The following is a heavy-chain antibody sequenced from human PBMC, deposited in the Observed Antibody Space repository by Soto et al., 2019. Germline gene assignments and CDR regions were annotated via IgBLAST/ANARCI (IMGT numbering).Heavy chain of an antibody. D-gene: IGHD5-12*01. Sequence: QVQLVESGGGVVQPETSLRLSCAASGFRFSSYGMHWVRQAPGKGLEWVAVISSDGRNENYADPVKGRFTISRDNSKNTLYLQLNSLRTEDTAVYYCAKAGDVYSYLDCWGQGTLVTVSS. CDR3: AKAGDVYSYLDC. CDR2: ISSDGRNE. J-gene: IGHJ4*02. CDR1: GFRFSSYG. V-gene: IGHV3-30*18.